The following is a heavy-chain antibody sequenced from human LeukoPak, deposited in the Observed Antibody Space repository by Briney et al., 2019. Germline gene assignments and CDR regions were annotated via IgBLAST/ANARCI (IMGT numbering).Heavy chain of an antibody. CDR1: GYTFTSYG. D-gene: IGHD3-22*01. J-gene: IGHJ4*02. V-gene: IGHV1-18*01. CDR3: ARPRDSHSTGYPDY. Sequence: ASVKVSCKASGYTFTSYGISWVRQAPGQGLEWMGWISAYNGNTNYAQKLQGRVTMTTDTSTSTVYMELSTLRSEDTAVYYCARPRDSHSTGYPDYWGQGTLVTVSS. CDR2: ISAYNGNT.